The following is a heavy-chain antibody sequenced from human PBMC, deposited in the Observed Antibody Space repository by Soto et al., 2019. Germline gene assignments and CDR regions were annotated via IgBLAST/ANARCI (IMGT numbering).Heavy chain of an antibody. Sequence: GGSLRLSCAASGFTFITYAVAWVRQAPGKGLDWVAAISGSGGSTYYADSVKGRFTISRDNSKNTLYLQMNSLRAEDTAVYYCAKVRHEITMGLRAVPPFDYWGQGTLVTVSS. V-gene: IGHV3-23*01. CDR1: GFTFITYA. CDR3: AKVRHEITMGLRAVPPFDY. J-gene: IGHJ4*02. CDR2: ISGSGGST. D-gene: IGHD3-10*01.